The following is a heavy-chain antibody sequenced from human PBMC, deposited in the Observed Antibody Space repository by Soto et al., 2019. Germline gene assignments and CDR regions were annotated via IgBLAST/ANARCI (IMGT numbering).Heavy chain of an antibody. CDR1: GGSFSGYY. Sequence: PSETLSLTCAVYGGSFSGYYWSWIRQPPGKGLEWIGEINHSGSTNYNPSLKSRVTISVDTSKNQFSLNLSSVTAADTAVYYCASIPGYWGQGTLVTVSS. V-gene: IGHV4-34*01. CDR2: INHSGST. D-gene: IGHD2-21*01. J-gene: IGHJ4*02. CDR3: ASIPGY.